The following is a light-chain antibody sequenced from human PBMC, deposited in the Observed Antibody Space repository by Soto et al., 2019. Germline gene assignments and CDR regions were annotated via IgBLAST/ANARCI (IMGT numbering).Light chain of an antibody. Sequence: DIQMTQSPSSVSVSVGDTVTITCRANQGIDDWLAWYQQKPGKAPKLLIYASSTLQSGVPSRFSGSRSGTDFILTISSLQPEDFATYYCQQAKDFPLTFGGGTKVEIK. CDR1: QGIDDW. CDR3: QQAKDFPLT. V-gene: IGKV1-12*01. J-gene: IGKJ4*01. CDR2: ASS.